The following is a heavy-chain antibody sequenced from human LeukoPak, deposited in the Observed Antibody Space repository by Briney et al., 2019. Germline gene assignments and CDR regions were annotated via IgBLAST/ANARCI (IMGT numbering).Heavy chain of an antibody. CDR1: GFTFDDYA. CDR3: AKDLVSFRITMIGAFDI. J-gene: IGHJ3*02. Sequence: GGSLRLSCAASGFTFDDYAMHWVRQAPGKGLEWVSGISWNSGSIGYADSVKGRFTISRDNAKNSLYLQMNSLRAEDTALYYCAKDLVSFRITMIGAFDIWGQGTMVTVSS. V-gene: IGHV3-9*01. D-gene: IGHD3-22*01. CDR2: ISWNSGSI.